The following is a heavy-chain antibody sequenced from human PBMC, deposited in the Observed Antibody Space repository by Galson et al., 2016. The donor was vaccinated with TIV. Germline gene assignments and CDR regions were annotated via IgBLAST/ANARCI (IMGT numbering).Heavy chain of an antibody. D-gene: IGHD3/OR15-3a*01. CDR2: ITGIFGVA. CDR1: GVTFTSHA. J-gene: IGHJ5*02. V-gene: IGHV1-69*13. Sequence: SVKVSCKASGVTFTSHAINWVRQAPGQGLEWMGGITGIFGVAKYAQKFQGRVTITADESTNTAYMELKSLISEDTAVYYCARGGGYSYDFRVWLDPWGQGTLVTVSS. CDR3: ARGGGYSYDFRVWLDP.